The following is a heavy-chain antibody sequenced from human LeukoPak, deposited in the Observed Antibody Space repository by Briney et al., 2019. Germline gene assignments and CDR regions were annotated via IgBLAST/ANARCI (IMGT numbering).Heavy chain of an antibody. Sequence: GGSLRLSCAASGFTLSSYEMNWVRQAPGRGLEWVSAISGSGGSTYYADSVKGRFTISRDNSKNTLYLQMNSLRAEDTAVYYCAKGVRFGESNFDYWGQGTLVTVSS. CDR3: AKGVRFGESNFDY. J-gene: IGHJ4*02. V-gene: IGHV3-23*01. CDR1: GFTLSSYE. D-gene: IGHD3-10*01. CDR2: ISGSGGST.